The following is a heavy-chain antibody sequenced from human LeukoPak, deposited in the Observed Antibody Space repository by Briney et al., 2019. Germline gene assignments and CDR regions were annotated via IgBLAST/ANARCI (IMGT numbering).Heavy chain of an antibody. D-gene: IGHD1-26*01. CDR2: INPNSGGT. J-gene: IGHJ4*02. Sequence: ASVKVSCKASGYTFTGYFMHWVRQAPGQGLEWMGRINPNSGGTNYAQNFQGRVTMTRDTSISTAYMDLSRLTSDDTAVYYCARDLSSTSNWELDYWGQGTQVTVSS. CDR3: ARDLSSTSNWELDY. CDR1: GYTFTGYF. V-gene: IGHV1-2*06.